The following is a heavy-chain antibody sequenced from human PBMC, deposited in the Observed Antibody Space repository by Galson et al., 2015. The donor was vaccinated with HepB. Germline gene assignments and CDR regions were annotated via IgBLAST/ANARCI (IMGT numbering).Heavy chain of an antibody. J-gene: IGHJ4*02. D-gene: IGHD2-15*01. CDR3: TTGTGLRVVVAATGFDY. CDR1: GFTLSNAW. Sequence: SLRLSCAASGFTLSNAWMSWVRQAPGKGLEWVGRIKSKTDGGTTDYAAPVKGRFTISRDDSKNTLYLQMNSLKTEDTAVYYCTTGTGLRVVVAATGFDYWGQGTLVTVSS. V-gene: IGHV3-15*01. CDR2: IKSKTDGGTT.